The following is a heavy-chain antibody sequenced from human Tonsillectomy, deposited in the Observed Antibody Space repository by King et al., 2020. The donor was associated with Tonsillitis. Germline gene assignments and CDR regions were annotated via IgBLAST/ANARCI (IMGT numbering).Heavy chain of an antibody. V-gene: IGHV1-18*04. J-gene: IGHJ4*02. CDR2: ISAYNGNT. CDR1: GYTFTSYG. D-gene: IGHD1-26*01. CDR3: ARDQVQISVGWEQFVY. Sequence: VQLVESGAEVKKPGASVKVSCKASGYTFTSYGISWVRQAPGQGLEWMGWISAYNGNTNYAQKLQGRVTMTTDTSTSTAYMELRSLRSDDTAVYYCARDQVQISVGWEQFVYWGQGTLVTVSS.